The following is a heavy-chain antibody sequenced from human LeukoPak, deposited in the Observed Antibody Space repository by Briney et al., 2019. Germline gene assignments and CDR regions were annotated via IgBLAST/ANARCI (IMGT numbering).Heavy chain of an antibody. CDR3: ERDTYPPQLIDY. V-gene: IGHV3-21*05. CDR1: GFTFSLYA. CDR2: INSDSDDI. D-gene: IGHD5-18*01. Sequence: PGGSLRLSCAASGFTFSLYAMNWFRQAPGKGLEGVSYINSDSDDIHYADSGKGRFTISRDIGKNSLYVQMNRLRAEDPAVYYCERDTYPPQLIDYWGQGTLVTVSS. J-gene: IGHJ4*02.